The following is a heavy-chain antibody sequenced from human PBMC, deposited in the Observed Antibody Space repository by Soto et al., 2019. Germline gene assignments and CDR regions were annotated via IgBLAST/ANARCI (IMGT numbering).Heavy chain of an antibody. J-gene: IGHJ6*02. D-gene: IGHD6-13*01. Sequence: SGPTLLNPTQTLTLTCTFSGFSLSTSGVGVGWIRQPPGKALEWLALIYWNDDKRYSPSLKRSLTITKDTSKNQVVLTMTNMDPGDTSTFYCAPSAFGLGADGYNYYLMDVWGQGTTVTV. CDR2: IYWNDDK. CDR1: GFSLSTSGVG. V-gene: IGHV2-5*01. CDR3: APSAFGLGADGYNYYLMDV.